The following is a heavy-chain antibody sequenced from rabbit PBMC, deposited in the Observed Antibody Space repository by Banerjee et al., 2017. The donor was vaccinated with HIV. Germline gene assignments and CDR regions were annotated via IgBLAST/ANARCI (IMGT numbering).Heavy chain of an antibody. Sequence: QQQLEESGGGLVKPGGTLTLTCKASGIDFSSYYYMCWVRQAPGKGLEWIGCIYTGSGSTYYASWAKGRFTISKTSSTTVTLQMTSLTAADTATYFCARADVIGYGRGLNLWGPGTLVTVS. J-gene: IGHJ4*01. V-gene: IGHV1S45*01. D-gene: IGHD7-1*01. CDR1: GIDFSSYYY. CDR2: IYTGSGST. CDR3: ARADVIGYGRGLNL.